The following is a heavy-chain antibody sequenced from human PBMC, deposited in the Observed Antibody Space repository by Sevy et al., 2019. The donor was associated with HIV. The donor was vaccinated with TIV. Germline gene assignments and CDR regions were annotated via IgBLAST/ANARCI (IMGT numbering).Heavy chain of an antibody. D-gene: IGHD6-13*01. Sequence: ASVKVSCKASGYTFTDSYIHWVRQAPGQGLEWMGRINPNSGDTNFAQNFQGRVTMTRETSISKAYMELNRLTSDDTAVYYWASSGSSNWYSHWYFDLWGRGTLVTVSS. CDR2: INPNSGDT. CDR1: GYTFTDSY. CDR3: ASSGSSNWYSHWYFDL. V-gene: IGHV1-2*06. J-gene: IGHJ2*01.